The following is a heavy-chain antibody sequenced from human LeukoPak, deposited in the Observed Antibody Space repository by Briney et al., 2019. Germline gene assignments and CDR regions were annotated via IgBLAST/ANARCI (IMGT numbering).Heavy chain of an antibody. D-gene: IGHD1-14*01. CDR2: ISSSSSYI. J-gene: IGHJ5*02. Sequence: GGSLRLSCAASGFTHSSYSMNWVRQAPGKGLEWVSSISSSSSYIYYADSVKGRFTISRDNAKNSLYLQMNSLRAEDTAVYYCARGGTGHNWFDPWGQGSLVTVSS. CDR3: ARGGTGHNWFDP. V-gene: IGHV3-21*01. CDR1: GFTHSSYS.